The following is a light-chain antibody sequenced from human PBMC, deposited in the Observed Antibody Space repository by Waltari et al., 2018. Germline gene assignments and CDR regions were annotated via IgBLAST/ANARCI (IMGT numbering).Light chain of an antibody. CDR3: MQALQTPL. CDR1: QSLLHSNGYNY. V-gene: IGKV2-28*01. Sequence: DIVMTQSPLSLPVTPGEPASISCRSSQSLLHSNGYNYLDWYLQKPGQSPQLLIYLGSNRASGVPDRFSGSGSDTDFTLKISRVEAEDVGVYYCMQALQTPLFGGGTKVEIK. J-gene: IGKJ4*01. CDR2: LGS.